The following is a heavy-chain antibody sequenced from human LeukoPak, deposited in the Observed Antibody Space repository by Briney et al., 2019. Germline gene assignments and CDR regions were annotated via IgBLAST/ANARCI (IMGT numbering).Heavy chain of an antibody. CDR2: INPNSGGT. D-gene: IGHD1-26*01. Sequence: GASVKVSCKASGYTFTGYYMHWVRQAPGQGLEWMGWINPNSGGTNYAQKFQGRVTMTRDTSISTAYMELSRLRSDDTAVYYCARDRGWELHPNDYWGQGTLVTVSS. J-gene: IGHJ4*02. CDR1: GYTFTGYY. CDR3: ARDRGWELHPNDY. V-gene: IGHV1-2*02.